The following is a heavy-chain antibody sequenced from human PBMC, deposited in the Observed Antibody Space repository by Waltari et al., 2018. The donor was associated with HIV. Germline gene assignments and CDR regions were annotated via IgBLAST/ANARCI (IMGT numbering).Heavy chain of an antibody. D-gene: IGHD6-13*01. CDR3: ARDSRDNSWSLNFFDP. Sequence: EVQLVESGGGPVKQGGSLSLSCSASGFTLNSYSLHWVRQAPGKGLEWISSISSSGTFTHYADSVKGRFTISRDNANKSVYLQMNSLRAEDTAVYYCARDSRDNSWSLNFFDPWGQGTLVTVSS. CDR2: ISSSGTFT. CDR1: GFTLNSYS. J-gene: IGHJ5*02. V-gene: IGHV3-21*01.